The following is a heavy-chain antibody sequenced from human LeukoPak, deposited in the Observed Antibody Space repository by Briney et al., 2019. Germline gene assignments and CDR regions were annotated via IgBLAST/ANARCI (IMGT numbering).Heavy chain of an antibody. D-gene: IGHD2-15*01. V-gene: IGHV3-23*01. CDR3: AKGTTPYCSGGSCYAHIFYYYYGMDV. CDR2: ISGSGGST. CDR1: GFTFSNFG. Sequence: HAGGSLRLSCAASGFTFSNFGMHWVRQAPGKGLEWVSAISGSGGSTYYADSVKGRFTISRDNSKNTLYLQMNSLRAEDTAVYYCAKGTTPYCSGGSCYAHIFYYYYGMDVWGQGTTVTVSS. J-gene: IGHJ6*02.